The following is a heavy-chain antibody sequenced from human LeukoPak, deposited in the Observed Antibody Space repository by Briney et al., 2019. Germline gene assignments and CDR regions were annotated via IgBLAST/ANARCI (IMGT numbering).Heavy chain of an antibody. CDR2: MKQDGSEK. D-gene: IGHD6-19*01. CDR1: GFTFSIYW. Sequence: GGSLRLSCAASGFTFSIYWMSWVRQAPGKGLEWVANMKQDGSEKYYVDSVKGRFTISRDNAKNSLYLQMNSLRAEDTAVYYCARNSKWLSYGMDVWGQGTTVTVSS. CDR3: ARNSKWLSYGMDV. V-gene: IGHV3-7*01. J-gene: IGHJ6*02.